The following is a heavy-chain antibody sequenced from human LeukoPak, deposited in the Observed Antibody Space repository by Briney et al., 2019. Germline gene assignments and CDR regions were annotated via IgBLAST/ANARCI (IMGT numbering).Heavy chain of an antibody. CDR1: GYTFTGYY. Sequence: ASVKVSCKASGYTFTGYYMHWVRQAPGQGLEWMGWINPNSGGTNYAQKFQGRVTMTRDTSISTAYMELSRLRSDDTAVYYCARGLYGGNAGFDYWGQGTLVTVSS. D-gene: IGHD3-10*02. J-gene: IGHJ4*02. CDR3: ARGLYGGNAGFDY. V-gene: IGHV1-2*02. CDR2: INPNSGGT.